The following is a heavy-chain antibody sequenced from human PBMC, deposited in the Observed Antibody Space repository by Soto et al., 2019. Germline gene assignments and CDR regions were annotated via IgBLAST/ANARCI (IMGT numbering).Heavy chain of an antibody. Sequence: SETLSLTCPVSGGTIINHYWSWIRQPPGKGLEWIGYIYYTGSTNYNPSLKSRVTISVDTSKNQFSLNLTSLTAADTAIYYCARSNWYSEYWGQGTLVTVSS. V-gene: IGHV4-59*11. CDR2: IYYTGST. CDR1: GGTIINHY. D-gene: IGHD7-27*01. J-gene: IGHJ4*02. CDR3: ARSNWYSEY.